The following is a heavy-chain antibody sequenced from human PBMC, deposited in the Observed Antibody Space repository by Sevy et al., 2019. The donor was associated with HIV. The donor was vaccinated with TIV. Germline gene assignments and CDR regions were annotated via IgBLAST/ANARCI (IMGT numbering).Heavy chain of an antibody. CDR3: AKTLQKLPFHPHYFDY. J-gene: IGHJ4*02. CDR1: GFAFSTYG. V-gene: IGHV3-23*01. CDR2: ISATGGST. Sequence: GGSLRLSCTASGFAFSTYGMHWVRQAPGKGLVWVASISATGGSTYYADSVKGRFTISRDVSKGLLYLQMNSLTAEDTAIFYCAKTLQKLPFHPHYFDYWGQGTLVTVSS. D-gene: IGHD2-21*02.